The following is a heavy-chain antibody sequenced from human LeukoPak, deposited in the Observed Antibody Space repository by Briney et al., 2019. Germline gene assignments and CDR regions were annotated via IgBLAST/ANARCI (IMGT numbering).Heavy chain of an antibody. D-gene: IGHD3-22*01. J-gene: IGHJ3*02. Sequence: PSETLSLTCTVSGGSISSYYWSWIRQPPGKGLEWIGYIYYSGSTNYNPSLKSRVTISVDTSKNQFSLKLSSVTAADMAVYYCAGTTLDYYDSSGSYAFDIWGQGTMVTVSS. V-gene: IGHV4-59*01. CDR3: AGTTLDYYDSSGSYAFDI. CDR1: GGSISSYY. CDR2: IYYSGST.